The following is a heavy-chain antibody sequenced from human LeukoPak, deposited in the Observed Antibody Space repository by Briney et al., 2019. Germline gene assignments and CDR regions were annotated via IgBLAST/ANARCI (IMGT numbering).Heavy chain of an antibody. J-gene: IGHJ4*02. D-gene: IGHD3-10*01. Sequence: GGSLRLSCAASGFTLSNSWMFWVRQPPGKGLKYVSEINNDGSRTSYADSVKGRFTISRDGAENTLFLQMNSLRAEDTAVYFCARGGVSGGFDYWGQGTLVTVSS. CDR1: GFTLSNSW. V-gene: IGHV3-74*01. CDR2: INNDGSRT. CDR3: ARGGVSGGFDY.